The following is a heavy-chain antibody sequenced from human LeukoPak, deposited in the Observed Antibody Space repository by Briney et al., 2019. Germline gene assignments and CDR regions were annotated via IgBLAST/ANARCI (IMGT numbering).Heavy chain of an antibody. V-gene: IGHV4-59*01. J-gene: IGHJ4*02. D-gene: IGHD2-2*02. Sequence: SETLSLTCTVSDGSISSYYWSWIRQPPGKGLEWIGYIFYSGSTNYNPSLKSRVTISVDTSKNQFSLKVSSVTAADTAVYYCARAYTSWSFDYWGQGTLVTVSS. CDR2: IFYSGST. CDR3: ARAYTSWSFDY. CDR1: DGSISSYY.